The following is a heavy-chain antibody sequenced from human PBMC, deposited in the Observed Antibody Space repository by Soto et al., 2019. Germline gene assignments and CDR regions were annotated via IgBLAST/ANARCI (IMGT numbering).Heavy chain of an antibody. V-gene: IGHV4-34*01. CDR3: ARGDRLLGTSSSWKNRLDY. CDR1: GGSFRGYY. D-gene: IGHD6-13*01. J-gene: IGHJ4*02. Sequence: SETLSLTCAVYGGSFRGYYWSWIRQPPGKGLEWIGEINHSGSTNYNPSLKSRVTISVDTSKNQFSLKLSSVTAADTAVYYCARGDRLLGTSSSWKNRLDYWGQGTLVTVSS. CDR2: INHSGST.